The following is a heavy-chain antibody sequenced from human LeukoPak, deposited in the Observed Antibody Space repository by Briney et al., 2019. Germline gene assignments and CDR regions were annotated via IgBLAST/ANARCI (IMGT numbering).Heavy chain of an antibody. CDR3: ARDRLTNDAFDI. CDR2: INSDGSGT. J-gene: IGHJ3*02. Sequence: GGSLRLSCAASGFTFNSYWMHWVRQAPGKGLVWVSRINSDGSGTSDADFVKGRFTISRDNSKNTLYLQMNSLRAEDTAMYYCARDRLTNDAFDIWGQGTMVTISS. CDR1: GFTFNSYW. D-gene: IGHD2-8*01. V-gene: IGHV3-74*01.